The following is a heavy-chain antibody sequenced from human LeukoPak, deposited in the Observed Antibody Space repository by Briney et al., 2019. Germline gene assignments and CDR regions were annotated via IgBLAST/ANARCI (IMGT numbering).Heavy chain of an antibody. V-gene: IGHV4-30-2*01. CDR2: IYHSGST. Sequence: SETLSLTCAVSGGSISSGGYSWSWIRQPPGKGLEWIGYIYHSGSTYYNPSLKSRVTISVDRSKNQFSLKLSSVTAADTAVYYCARGGGSSSWYVGWFDPWGQGTLVTVSS. CDR1: GGSISSGGYS. CDR3: ARGGGSSSWYVGWFDP. D-gene: IGHD6-13*01. J-gene: IGHJ5*02.